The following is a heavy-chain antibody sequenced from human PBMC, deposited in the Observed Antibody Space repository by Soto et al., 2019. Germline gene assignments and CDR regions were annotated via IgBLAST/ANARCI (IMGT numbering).Heavy chain of an antibody. CDR2: MNHNSGNT. V-gene: IGHV1-8*01. CDR1: GYTFTNYD. D-gene: IGHD3-10*01. J-gene: IGHJ6*02. Sequence: QVQLVQSGAEVKKPGASVKVSCKASGYTFTNYDINWVRQATGQGLEWMGWMNHNSGNTGYAQKFQGRVTMTRDTSMSTAYMELSSLTSEDTAVYYCARWAVRGVITPWGQGTTVTVSS. CDR3: ARWAVRGVITP.